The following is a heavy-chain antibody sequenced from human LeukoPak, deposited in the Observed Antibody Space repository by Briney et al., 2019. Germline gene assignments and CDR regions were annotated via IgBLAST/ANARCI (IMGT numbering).Heavy chain of an antibody. CDR3: AKDIYGDYGGLDY. J-gene: IGHJ4*02. CDR2: IFNSGGST. CDR1: GFSFSSKA. V-gene: IGHV3-23*01. Sequence: GGSLRLSCAASGFSFSSKAMSWVRQAPGKGLEWVSAIFNSGGSTYYADSVKGRFTISRDNSKNPLYLQMNNLRVEDTALYYCAKDIYGDYGGLDYWGQGTLVTVSS. D-gene: IGHD4-17*01.